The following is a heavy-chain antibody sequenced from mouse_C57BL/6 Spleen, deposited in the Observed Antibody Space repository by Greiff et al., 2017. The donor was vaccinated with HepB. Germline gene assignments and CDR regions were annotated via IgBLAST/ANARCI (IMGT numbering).Heavy chain of an antibody. CDR1: GYTFTSYW. CDR3: ASPTVVAHYYAMDY. Sequence: QVHVKQSGAELAKPGASVKLSCKASGYTFTSYWMHWVKQRPGQGLEWIGYINPSSGYTKYNQKFKDKATLTADKSSSTAYMQLSSLTYEDSAVYYCASPTVVAHYYAMDYWGQGTSVTVSS. CDR2: INPSSGYT. J-gene: IGHJ4*01. V-gene: IGHV1-7*01. D-gene: IGHD1-1*01.